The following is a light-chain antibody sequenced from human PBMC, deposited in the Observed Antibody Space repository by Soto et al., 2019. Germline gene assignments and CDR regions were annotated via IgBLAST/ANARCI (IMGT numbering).Light chain of an antibody. CDR1: QSVSSN. Sequence: EIVMTQSPATLSVSPGERATLSCRASQSVSSNLARYQQKPGQAPRLLIYGAFTRATGIPARFSGSGSVTEFTLTISSLQSEDFAVYYCQQYKNWPPLTFGGGTKVEIK. CDR2: GAF. J-gene: IGKJ4*01. CDR3: QQYKNWPPLT. V-gene: IGKV3-15*01.